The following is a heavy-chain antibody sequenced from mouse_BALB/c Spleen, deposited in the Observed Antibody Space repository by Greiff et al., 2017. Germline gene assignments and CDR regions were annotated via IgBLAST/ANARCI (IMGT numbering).Heavy chain of an antibody. D-gene: IGHD2-3*01. Sequence: VKLQESGAELVRPGSSVKISCKASGYAFSSYWMNWVKQRPGQGLEWIGQIYPGDGDTNYNGKFKGKATLTADKSSSTAYMQLSSLTSEDSAVYFCARYDPGDAMDYWGQGTSVTVSS. V-gene: IGHV1-80*01. CDR1: GYAFSSYW. J-gene: IGHJ4*01. CDR2: IYPGDGDT. CDR3: ARYDPGDAMDY.